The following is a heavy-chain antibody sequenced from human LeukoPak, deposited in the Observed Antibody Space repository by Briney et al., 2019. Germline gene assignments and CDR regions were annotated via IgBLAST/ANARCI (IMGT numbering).Heavy chain of an antibody. CDR3: ARGGYSGYDLYFVY. CDR2: INHSGST. J-gene: IGHJ4*02. D-gene: IGHD5-12*01. Sequence: SETLSLTCAVYGGSFSGYYWSWIRQPPGKGLEWIGEINHSGSTNYNPSLKSRVTISVDTSKNQFSLKLSSVTAADTAVYYCARGGYSGYDLYFVYWGQGTLGTVSP. V-gene: IGHV4-34*01. CDR1: GGSFSGYY.